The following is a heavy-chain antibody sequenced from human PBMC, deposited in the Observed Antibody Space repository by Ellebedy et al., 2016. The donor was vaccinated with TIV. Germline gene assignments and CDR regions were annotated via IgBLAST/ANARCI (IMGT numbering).Heavy chain of an antibody. CDR1: GFSFRSYW. CDR2: IKQDESDK. V-gene: IGHV3-7*01. Sequence: GESLKISCVASGFSFRSYWITWVRQAPGKGLEWVANIKQDESDKYYVDSVRGRFTISRDNAKNSLYLQMNSLRAEDTAVYYCATDGSYGDYLSPAHAFVIWGQGTMVTVSS. D-gene: IGHD4-17*01. J-gene: IGHJ3*02. CDR3: ATDGSYGDYLSPAHAFVI.